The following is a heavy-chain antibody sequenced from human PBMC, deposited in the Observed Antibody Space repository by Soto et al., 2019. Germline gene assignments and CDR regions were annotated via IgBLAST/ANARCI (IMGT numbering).Heavy chain of an antibody. V-gene: IGHV3-30*18. CDR1: GFTFSNYG. J-gene: IGHJ5*02. CDR2: ISYDGINK. CDR3: AKEWGGGGGQGLISNWFDP. D-gene: IGHD3-16*01. Sequence: QVQLVESGGGVVQPGRSLRLSCAASGFTFSNYGIHWVRQAPGKGLEWVTVISYDGINKFYADSVKGRFTISRDDSKNPGSLERDSVRPEDTPMYYCAKEWGGGGGQGLISNWFDPWGQGTLVTVSS.